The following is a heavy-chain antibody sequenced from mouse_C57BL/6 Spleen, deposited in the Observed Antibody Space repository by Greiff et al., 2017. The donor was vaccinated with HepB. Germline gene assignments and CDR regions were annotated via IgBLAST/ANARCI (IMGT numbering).Heavy chain of an antibody. V-gene: IGHV1-50*01. CDR3: ARLTTTVVATRGY. CDR1: GYTFTSYW. J-gene: IGHJ2*01. D-gene: IGHD1-1*01. Sequence: QVQLQQPGAELVKPGASVKLSCKASGYTFTSYWMQWVKQRPGQGLEWIGEIDPSDSYTNYNQKFKGKATLTVDTSSSTAYMQLSSLTSEDSAVYYGARLTTTVVATRGYWGQGTTLTVSS. CDR2: IDPSDSYT.